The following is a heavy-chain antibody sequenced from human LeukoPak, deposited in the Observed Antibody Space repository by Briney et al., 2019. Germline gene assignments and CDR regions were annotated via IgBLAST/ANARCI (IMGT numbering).Heavy chain of an antibody. CDR2: IKEDGSEN. CDR1: GIIFSDHW. J-gene: IGHJ4*02. CDR3: ARQRYSDY. Sequence: HPGGSLRLSCAASGIIFSDHWMTWVRQAPGKGLEWVANIKEDGSENSYVESVKGRFTISRDNAKNSLYLQLNSLRAEDTAVYFCARQRYSDYWGQGTLVTVSS. D-gene: IGHD1-1*01. V-gene: IGHV3-7*01.